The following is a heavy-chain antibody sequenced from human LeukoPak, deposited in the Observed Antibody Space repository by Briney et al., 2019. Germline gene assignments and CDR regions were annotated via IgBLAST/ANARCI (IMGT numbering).Heavy chain of an antibody. CDR2: IDPNSGGT. Sequence: ASVKVSCKASGYTFTGYYMHWVRQAPGQGLEWMGRIDPNSGGTNYVQKFQGRVTMTRDTSISTDYMELSRLRSDDTAVYYCARVGSSSWYSFDYWGQGTLVTVSS. V-gene: IGHV1-2*06. CDR3: ARVGSSSWYSFDY. D-gene: IGHD6-13*01. J-gene: IGHJ4*02. CDR1: GYTFTGYY.